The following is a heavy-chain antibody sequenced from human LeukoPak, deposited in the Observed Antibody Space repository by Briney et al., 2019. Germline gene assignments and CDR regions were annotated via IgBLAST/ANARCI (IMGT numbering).Heavy chain of an antibody. CDR2: INPNSGGT. J-gene: IGHJ4*02. CDR1: GYTFTGYY. CDR3: AREQDSGYEDYFDY. Sequence: VSVKVSCKASGYTFTGYYMHWVRQAPGQGLEWMGWINPNSGGTNYAQKFQGRVTMTRDTSISTAYMELSRLRSDDTAVYYCAREQDSGYEDYFDYWGQGTLVTVSS. D-gene: IGHD5-12*01. V-gene: IGHV1-2*02.